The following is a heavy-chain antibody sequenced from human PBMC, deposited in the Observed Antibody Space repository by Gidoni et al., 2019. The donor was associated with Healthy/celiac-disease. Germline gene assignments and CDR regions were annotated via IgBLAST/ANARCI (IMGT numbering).Heavy chain of an antibody. CDR2: ISYDGSNK. Sequence: QVQLVESGGGVVQPGRSLRLSCAASGFTFSSYGMHWVRQAPGKGLEWVAVISYDGSNKYYADSVKGRFTISRDNSKNTLYLQMNSLRAEDTAVYYCAKEGCSSTSCSEAWYFDLWGRGTLVTVSS. CDR1: GFTFSSYG. J-gene: IGHJ2*01. D-gene: IGHD2-2*01. CDR3: AKEGCSSTSCSEAWYFDL. V-gene: IGHV3-30*18.